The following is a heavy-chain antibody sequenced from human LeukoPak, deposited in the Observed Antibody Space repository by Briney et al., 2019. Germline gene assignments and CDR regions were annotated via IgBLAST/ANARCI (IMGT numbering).Heavy chain of an antibody. CDR2: IYSGGST. V-gene: IGHV3-53*01. CDR1: GFTVSSNY. J-gene: IGHJ4*02. D-gene: IGHD3-16*01. Sequence: GGSLTLSCAASGFTVSSNYMSWVRHAPGQGLEWVSVIYSGGSTYYADSVKGRFTISRDNSKNTLYLQMNSLRAEDTAVYYCARGPSFDDTFGDYWGQGTLVTVSS. CDR3: ARGPSFDDTFGDY.